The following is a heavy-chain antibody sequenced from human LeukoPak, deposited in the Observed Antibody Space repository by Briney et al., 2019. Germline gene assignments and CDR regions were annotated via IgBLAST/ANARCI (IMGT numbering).Heavy chain of an antibody. D-gene: IGHD3-10*01. CDR2: IIPIFGTA. CDR1: GGTFSSYA. J-gene: IGHJ4*02. CDR3: ATIPMVRGIIVDY. V-gene: IGHV1-69*13. Sequence: GASVKVSCKASGGTFSSYAISWVRQAPGQGLEWMGGIIPIFGTANYAQKFQGRVTITADESTSTAYMELSSLRSEDTAVYYCATIPMVRGIIVDYWGQGTLITVSS.